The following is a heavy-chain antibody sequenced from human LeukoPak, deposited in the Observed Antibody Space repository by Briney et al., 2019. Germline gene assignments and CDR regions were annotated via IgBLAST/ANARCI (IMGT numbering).Heavy chain of an antibody. D-gene: IGHD4-17*01. J-gene: IGHJ4*02. CDR1: GFTFSSYA. CDR2: ISGSGGRT. Sequence: PGGSLRLSCAASGFTFSSYAMNWVRQAPGKGLEWVSGISGSGGRTYYADSVKGRFTISKDNSVNTLYLQINGLRAEDTAVYYCAKEPVITVTMYSRHFDYWGQGTLVTVSS. CDR3: AKEPVITVTMYSRHFDY. V-gene: IGHV3-23*01.